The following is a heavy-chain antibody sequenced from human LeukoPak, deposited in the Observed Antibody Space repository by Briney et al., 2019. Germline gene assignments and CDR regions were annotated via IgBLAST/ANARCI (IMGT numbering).Heavy chain of an antibody. D-gene: IGHD3-3*01. V-gene: IGHV4-30-4*08. J-gene: IGHJ6*03. CDR2: IYYSGST. CDR1: GGSISSGDYY. Sequence: SETLSLTCTVSGGSISSGDYYWSWIRQPPGKGLEWIGYIYYSGSTYYNPSLKSRVTISVDTSKNQFSLKLSSVTAADTAVYYCARAVRFLDRYYYYMDVWGKGTTVTVSS. CDR3: ARAVRFLDRYYYYMDV.